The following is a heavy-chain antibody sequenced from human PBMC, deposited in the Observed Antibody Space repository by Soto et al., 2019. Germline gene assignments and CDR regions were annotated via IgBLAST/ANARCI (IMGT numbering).Heavy chain of an antibody. CDR1: GGSISSYY. CDR3: ARGGRDVYLYGWGGYYQYLFAY. CDR2: IYYSGST. Sequence: SETLSLTCTVSGGSISSYYWSWIRQPPGKGLEWIAYIYYSGSTYYNPSLRSRVAISVDTSKNQFSLKVNSVTAADTAVYYCARGGRDVYLYGWGGYYQYLFAYRCLGSLGTVST. V-gene: IGHV4-59*01. J-gene: IGHJ4*02. D-gene: IGHD3-10*01.